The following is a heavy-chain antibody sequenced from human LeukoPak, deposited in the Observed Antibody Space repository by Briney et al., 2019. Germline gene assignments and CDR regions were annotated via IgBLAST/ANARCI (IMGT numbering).Heavy chain of an antibody. CDR1: STPVPAHY. CDR2: INPNTGVT. J-gene: IGHJ5*02. V-gene: IGHV1-2*02. CDR3: ARDGPPNWFHP. Sequence: GASVMSFCWASSTPVPAHYMCAAPQAPGQGLEWMGWINPNTGVTNYAQKFQGRVTMTRDTSISTAYMELSRLSSDDTAVYYCARDGPPNWFHPWGQRTLVTVSS.